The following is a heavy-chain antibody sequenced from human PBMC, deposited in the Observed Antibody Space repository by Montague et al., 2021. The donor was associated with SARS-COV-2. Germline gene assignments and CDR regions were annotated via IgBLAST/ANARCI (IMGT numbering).Heavy chain of an antibody. CDR3: AREDRWNWFDP. D-gene: IGHD5-24*01. J-gene: IGHJ5*02. CDR1: GGSINSDY. V-gene: IGHV4-59*01. CDR2: IYYRGST. Sequence: TLSLTCTVSGGSINSDYWSWIRQPPGKGLEWIGYIYYRGSTNYNPSLKSRVTISVDTSKNQLSLKLISVTAADTAVYYCAREDRWNWFDPWGQGILVTVSS.